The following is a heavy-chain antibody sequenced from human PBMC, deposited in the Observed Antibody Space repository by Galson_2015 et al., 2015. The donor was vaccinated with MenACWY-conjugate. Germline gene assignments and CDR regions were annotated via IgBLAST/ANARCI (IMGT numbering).Heavy chain of an antibody. Sequence: SLRLSCAASGFVFSSYAMSWVRQAPGEGLEWVSAISGRGDSTYYADSVKGRFTISRDNSKNTLYLQVNGLRAEDTAIYYCAKRPAPLVRYNFYYYMDVWGKGTTVTVS. CDR3: AKRPAPLVRYNFYYYMDV. D-gene: IGHD3-22*01. V-gene: IGHV3-23*01. CDR2: ISGRGDST. CDR1: GFVFSSYA. J-gene: IGHJ6*03.